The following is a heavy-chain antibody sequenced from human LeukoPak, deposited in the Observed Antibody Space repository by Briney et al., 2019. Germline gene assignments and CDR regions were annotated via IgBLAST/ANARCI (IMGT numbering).Heavy chain of an antibody. J-gene: IGHJ4*02. Sequence: SVKVSCKASGGTFSSYAISWVRQAPGQGLEWMGGIIPIFGTANYAQKFQGRVAITADESTSTAYMELSSLRSEDTAVYYCARSYDILTENPSDYFDYWGQGTLVTVSS. CDR1: GGTFSSYA. V-gene: IGHV1-69*13. CDR3: ARSYDILTENPSDYFDY. D-gene: IGHD3-9*01. CDR2: IIPIFGTA.